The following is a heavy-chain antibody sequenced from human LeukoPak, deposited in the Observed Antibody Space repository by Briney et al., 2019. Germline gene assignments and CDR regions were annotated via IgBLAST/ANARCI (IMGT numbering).Heavy chain of an antibody. D-gene: IGHD3-10*01. CDR1: GGSISSYY. CDR3: ARGRLHGSGPWFDY. Sequence: SETLSLTCTVSGGSISSYYWSWIRQPPGKGLEWIGYIYYSGSTNYNPSLKSRVTISVDTSKNQFSLKLSSVTAADTAVYYCARGRLHGSGPWFDYWGQGTLVTVSS. J-gene: IGHJ4*02. CDR2: IYYSGST. V-gene: IGHV4-59*01.